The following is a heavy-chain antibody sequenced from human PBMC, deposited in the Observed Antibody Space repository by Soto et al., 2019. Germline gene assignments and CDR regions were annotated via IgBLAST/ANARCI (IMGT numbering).Heavy chain of an antibody. Sequence: ASVKVSCKASGFTFTSSAMQWVRQARGQRLEWIGWIVVGSGNTNYAQKFQERVTITRDMSTSTAYMELSSLRSEDTAVYYCATGTNYDFWSGYYAVGAFDIWGQGTMVTVSS. CDR2: IVVGSGNT. CDR3: ATGTNYDFWSGYYAVGAFDI. J-gene: IGHJ3*02. CDR1: GFTFTSSA. D-gene: IGHD3-3*01. V-gene: IGHV1-58*02.